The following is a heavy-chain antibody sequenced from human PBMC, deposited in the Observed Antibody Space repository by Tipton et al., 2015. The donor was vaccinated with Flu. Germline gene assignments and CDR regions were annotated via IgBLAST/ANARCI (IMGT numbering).Heavy chain of an antibody. CDR2: ITANGGST. J-gene: IGHJ4*02. Sequence: VQLVQSGGGLVQPGGSLRLSCVASGFIFNSYPMHWVRQAPGKGLEYVSAITANGGSTYYADSVKGRFTISRDNSKNTLFLQMDSLRTDDMAVYFCARDRYYYGSGIPRCYFDYWGQGTLVTVSS. V-gene: IGHV3-64*07. D-gene: IGHD3-10*01. CDR3: ARDRYYYGSGIPRCYFDY. CDR1: GFIFNSYP.